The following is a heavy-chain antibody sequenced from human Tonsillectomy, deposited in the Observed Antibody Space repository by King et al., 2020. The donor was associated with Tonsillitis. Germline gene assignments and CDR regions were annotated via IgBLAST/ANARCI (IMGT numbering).Heavy chain of an antibody. V-gene: IGHV4-28*01. J-gene: IGHJ4*02. Sequence: VQLQESGPGLVKPSDTLSLTCAVSGYSISSSNWWGWIREPPGKGLEWIGYIYYSGTTYYNPSLKGRVTMSVDTSKNQFSLKVSSVTAVDTAVYYCAITPLTGEDYWGQGTLVTGSA. D-gene: IGHD3-9*01. CDR3: AITPLTGEDY. CDR1: GYSISSSNW. CDR2: IYYSGTT.